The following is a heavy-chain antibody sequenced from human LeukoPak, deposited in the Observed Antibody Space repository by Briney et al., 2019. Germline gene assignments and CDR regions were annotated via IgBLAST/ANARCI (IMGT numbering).Heavy chain of an antibody. Sequence: ASVKVSCKASGYTFTGYFMHWVRQAPGQGHEWMGRINLNSGGTYYAQNFQGRVTMTRDTSISTAYVELSRLTSDDTAVYYCARDLSSTSNWEFDYWGQGTLVTVSS. V-gene: IGHV1-2*06. J-gene: IGHJ4*02. D-gene: IGHD1-26*01. CDR2: INLNSGGT. CDR1: GYTFTGYF. CDR3: ARDLSSTSNWEFDY.